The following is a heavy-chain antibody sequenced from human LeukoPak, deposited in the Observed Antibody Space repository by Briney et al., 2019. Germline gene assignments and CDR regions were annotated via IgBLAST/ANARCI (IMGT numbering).Heavy chain of an antibody. D-gene: IGHD3-22*01. CDR1: GFTVSSNE. V-gene: IGHV3-38-3*01. Sequence: GGSLRLSCAASGFTVSSNEMSWVRQAPGKGLEWVSSISGGSTYYADSVKGRFTISRDNSKNTLYLQMNSLRAEDTAIYYCAKSTLSPANYYHSGAYVDYWGQGTLVTVSS. CDR3: AKSTLSPANYYHSGAYVDY. CDR2: ISGGST. J-gene: IGHJ4*02.